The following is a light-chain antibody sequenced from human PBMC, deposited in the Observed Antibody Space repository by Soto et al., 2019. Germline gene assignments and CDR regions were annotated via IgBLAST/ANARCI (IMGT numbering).Light chain of an antibody. CDR1: QSVSSS. CDR3: QQHIYWPRPT. J-gene: IGKJ5*01. Sequence: PGERATLSCRASQSVSSSFAWYQQKPGQAPRLLVYDASNRATGIPARFSGSGSGTDFTLTISSLEPEDFAVYYCQQHIYWPRPTFGQGTRLEI. CDR2: DAS. V-gene: IGKV3-11*01.